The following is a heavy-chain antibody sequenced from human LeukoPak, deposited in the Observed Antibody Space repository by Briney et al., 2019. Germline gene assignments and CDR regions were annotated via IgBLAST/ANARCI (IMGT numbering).Heavy chain of an antibody. CDR2: VSLDGIT. Sequence: GSLRLSCAASGFTFSSYWMSWVRQAPGKGLEWIGDVSLDGITNYNPSLLGRVTISLDKSAKQVSLRLTSVTAADTAIYYCARDSSAPRSYFALDVWGQGTTVTVSS. CDR3: ARDSSAPRSYFALDV. V-gene: IGHV4-4*02. CDR1: GFTFSSYW. J-gene: IGHJ6*01. D-gene: IGHD6-19*01.